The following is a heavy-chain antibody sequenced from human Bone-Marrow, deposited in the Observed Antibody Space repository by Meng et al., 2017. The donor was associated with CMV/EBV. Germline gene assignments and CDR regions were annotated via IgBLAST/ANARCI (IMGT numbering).Heavy chain of an antibody. CDR2: IHYDGSDE. D-gene: IGHD6-19*01. CDR1: GFTFSTYH. CDR3: ARVRIAVAPCDY. V-gene: IGHV3-30*02. J-gene: IGHJ4*02. Sequence: GGSLRLSCAASGFTFSTYHMHWVRQAPGKGLEWVAFIHYDGSDEYYADSVRGRFTISRDNSKNTLYLQMNSLRAEDTAVYYCARVRIAVAPCDYWGQGTLVTVSS.